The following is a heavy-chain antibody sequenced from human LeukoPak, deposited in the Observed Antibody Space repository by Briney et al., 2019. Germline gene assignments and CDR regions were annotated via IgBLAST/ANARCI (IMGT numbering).Heavy chain of an antibody. CDR3: AKDGTIFGVVPSSMDV. J-gene: IGHJ6*04. Sequence: GGSLRLSCAGSGFTFSTSAMSWVRQAPGKGLEWLSAISGRGGTTFYTDSVKGRFTISRDNSKNTLYLQMNSLRAEDTAVYYCAKDGTIFGVVPSSMDVWGKGTTVTVSS. CDR2: ISGRGGTT. D-gene: IGHD3-3*01. V-gene: IGHV3-23*01. CDR1: GFTFSTSA.